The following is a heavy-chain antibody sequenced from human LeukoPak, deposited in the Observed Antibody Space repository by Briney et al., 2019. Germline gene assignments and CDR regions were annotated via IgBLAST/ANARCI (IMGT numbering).Heavy chain of an antibody. Sequence: GGSLRLSCAASGFTVSSHYMTWVRLVPGKGLEWVSAIYSGGSTYYADSVKGRFTISRDNSKNTVYLQMNSLRAEDTAVYHCAILDSSGWYCFDYWGQGTLVTVSS. D-gene: IGHD6-19*01. J-gene: IGHJ4*02. CDR3: AILDSSGWYCFDY. CDR1: GFTVSSHY. V-gene: IGHV3-53*01. CDR2: IYSGGST.